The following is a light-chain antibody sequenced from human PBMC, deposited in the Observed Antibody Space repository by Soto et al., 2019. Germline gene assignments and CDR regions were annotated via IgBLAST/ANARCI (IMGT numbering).Light chain of an antibody. CDR3: AAWDDSLNGYV. CDR1: SSNIGSNS. CDR2: SND. Sequence: QSVLTQPPSASGTPGQRVTISCSGSSSNIGSNSVNWYQQLPGTAPKLLIYSNDRRPSGVPDRFSGSKSGTSASLAISGLQSEDEADYYCAAWDDSLNGYVVGTGTKLTVL. V-gene: IGLV1-44*01. J-gene: IGLJ1*01.